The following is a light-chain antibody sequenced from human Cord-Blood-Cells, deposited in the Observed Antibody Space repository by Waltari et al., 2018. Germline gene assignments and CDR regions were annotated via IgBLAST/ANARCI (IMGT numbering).Light chain of an antibody. J-gene: IGKJ4*01. Sequence: EIVMTQSPATLSVSPGERATLSCRASQSVSSNLAWYQQKPGQAPRLLIYGASTRATGIPARFSGSGSGTEFTLTISSLQSEDCAVYYCQQYNNWPLTVGGWTKVEIK. CDR3: QQYNNWPLT. CDR1: QSVSSN. V-gene: IGKV3-15*01. CDR2: GAS.